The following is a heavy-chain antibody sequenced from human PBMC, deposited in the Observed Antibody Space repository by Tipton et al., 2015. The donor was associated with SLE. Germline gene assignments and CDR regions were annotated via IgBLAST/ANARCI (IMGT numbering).Heavy chain of an antibody. CDR3: AREGVHFWSGSSYYYYSYMDV. Sequence: TLSLTCTVSGGSISSGSYYWSWIRQPAGKGLEWIGRIYTSGSTNYNPSLKSRVTISVDTSKNQFSLKLSSVTAADTAVYYCAREGVHFWSGSSYYYYSYMDVWGKGTTVTVSS. J-gene: IGHJ6*03. V-gene: IGHV4-61*02. CDR1: GGSISSGSYY. CDR2: IYTSGST. D-gene: IGHD3-3*02.